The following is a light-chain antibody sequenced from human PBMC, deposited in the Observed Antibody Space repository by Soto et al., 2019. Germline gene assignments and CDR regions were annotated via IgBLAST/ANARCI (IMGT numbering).Light chain of an antibody. CDR1: RNDIGTYNL. CDR2: EGN. J-gene: IGLJ3*02. CDR3: CSYTNGSSLL. Sequence: QSALTQPASVSESPGQSISISCGGGRNDIGTYNLVSWYQQHPGTAPKLIIYEGNKRPSGVSNRFSGSRSGNTASLTISGLQAEDEADYYCCSYTNGSSLLFGGGTKLTVL. V-gene: IGLV2-14*02.